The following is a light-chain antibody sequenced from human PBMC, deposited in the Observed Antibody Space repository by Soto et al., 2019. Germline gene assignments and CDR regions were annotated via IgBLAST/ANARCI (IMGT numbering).Light chain of an antibody. V-gene: IGKV3-15*01. CDR2: GAS. CDR3: QQYNNWPPIT. CDR1: QTIGSS. J-gene: IGKJ5*01. Sequence: EIHMPQSPATLSVTPGETDTLSCTASQTIGSSLAWYQQKPGQAPRLLIYGASTRATGIPARFSGGGSGTEFTLTISSLQSEDFAVYYCQQYNNWPPITFGQGTRLEIK.